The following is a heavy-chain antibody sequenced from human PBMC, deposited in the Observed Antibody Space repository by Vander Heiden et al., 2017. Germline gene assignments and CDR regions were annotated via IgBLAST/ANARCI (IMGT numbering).Heavy chain of an antibody. D-gene: IGHD2-2*03. V-gene: IGHV5-51*01. CDR3: ARLGSWEAPLWNY. CDR2: IYPGDSDT. Sequence: EVQLVQSGAEAKKPGEPLKISCKGSGYSFHSYWIGWGRQMHGKGLGWMGIIYPGDSDTRYSPSFQGQVTISADKSISTAYLQWSSLKASDTAMYYCARLGSWEAPLWNYWGQGTLVTVSS. CDR1: GYSFHSYW. J-gene: IGHJ4*02.